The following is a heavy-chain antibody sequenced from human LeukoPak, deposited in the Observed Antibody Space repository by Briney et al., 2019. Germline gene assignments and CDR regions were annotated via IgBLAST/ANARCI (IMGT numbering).Heavy chain of an antibody. CDR2: TKSKIEGGSR. CDR3: TTDYTSGNPY. CDR1: GFTFSSYG. J-gene: IGHJ4*02. D-gene: IGHD3-10*01. V-gene: IGHV3-15*01. Sequence: GGSLRLSCAASGFTFSSYGMHWVRQAPGKGLEWVGRTKSKIEGGSRDYAAPVKGRFTISRDDSKNMLYLQMNSLKSDDTGMYYCTTDYTSGNPYWGQGTLVTVSS.